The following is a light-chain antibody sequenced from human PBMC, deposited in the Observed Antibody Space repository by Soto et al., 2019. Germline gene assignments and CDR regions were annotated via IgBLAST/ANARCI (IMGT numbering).Light chain of an antibody. CDR2: DVS. CDR3: NSYTSSGTGV. CDR1: SSDVGGYNY. J-gene: IGLJ1*01. V-gene: IGLV2-14*01. Sequence: QSVLTQPASVSGSPGQSITISCTGTSSDVGGYNYVSWYQQHPGKAPKLMIYDVSNRPSGVSNRFSGSKSGNTASLTISGPQPEDEADYYCNSYTSSGTGVFGTGTKLTVL.